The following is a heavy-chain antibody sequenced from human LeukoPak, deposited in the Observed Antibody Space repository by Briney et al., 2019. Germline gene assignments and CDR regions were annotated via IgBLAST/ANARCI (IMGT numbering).Heavy chain of an antibody. CDR3: ARDQIEMATIMDYYYGMDV. D-gene: IGHD5-24*01. CDR2: INHSGST. V-gene: IGHV4-34*01. J-gene: IGHJ6*02. CDR1: GGSFSGYY. Sequence: PSETLSLTCAVYGGSFSGYYWSWIRQPPGKGLEWIGEINHSGSTNYNPSLKSRVTISVDTSKNQFSLQLNSVTPEDTAVYYCARDQIEMATIMDYYYGMDVWGQGTTVTVSS.